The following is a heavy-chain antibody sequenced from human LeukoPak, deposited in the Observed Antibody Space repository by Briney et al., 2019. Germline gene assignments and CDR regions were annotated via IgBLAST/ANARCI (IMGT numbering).Heavy chain of an antibody. Sequence: SVKVSCKASGGTFSSYAISWVRQAPGQGLEWMGGIIPIFGTANYAQKFQGRVTITTDESTSTAYMELSSLRSEDTAVYYCASTATPWDAFDIWGQGTMVTVSS. CDR1: GGTFSSYA. D-gene: IGHD1-26*01. CDR3: ASTATPWDAFDI. V-gene: IGHV1-69*05. J-gene: IGHJ3*02. CDR2: IIPIFGTA.